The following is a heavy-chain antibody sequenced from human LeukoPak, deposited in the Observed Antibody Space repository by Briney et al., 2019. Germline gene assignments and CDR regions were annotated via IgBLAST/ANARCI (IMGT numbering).Heavy chain of an antibody. CDR1: GFTFSSYS. D-gene: IGHD2-2*01. Sequence: GGSLRLSCAASGFTFSSYSMNWVRQAPGKGLEWVSSISSSSSYIYYADSVKGRFTISRDNAKNSLYLQMNSLRAEDTAVYYCARGCRSSTSCYGYWGQGTLVTVSS. V-gene: IGHV3-21*01. J-gene: IGHJ4*02. CDR3: ARGCRSSTSCYGY. CDR2: ISSSSSYI.